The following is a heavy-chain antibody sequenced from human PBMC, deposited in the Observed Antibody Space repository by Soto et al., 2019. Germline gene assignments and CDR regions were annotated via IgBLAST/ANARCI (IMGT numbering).Heavy chain of an antibody. Sequence: QVQLQQWGAGLLKPSETLSLTCAVYGGSFSGYYWSWIRQPPGKGLEWMGEINHSGSTNYNPSLKSRVTISVDTSKNQFSLKLSSVTAADTAVYYCARLGRLGWELLGLDYWGQGTLVTVSS. V-gene: IGHV4-34*01. CDR1: GGSFSGYY. J-gene: IGHJ4*02. CDR3: ARLGRLGWELLGLDY. CDR2: INHSGST. D-gene: IGHD1-26*01.